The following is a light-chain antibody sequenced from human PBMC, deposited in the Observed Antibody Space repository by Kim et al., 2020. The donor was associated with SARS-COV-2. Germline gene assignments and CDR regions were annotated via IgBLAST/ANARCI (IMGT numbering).Light chain of an antibody. J-gene: IGKJ5*01. CDR1: QSVARNY. Sequence: EIVLTQSPATLSLSPGERATLSCRSSQSVARNYLAWYQQKPGQSPRLVIYAASSRATGIPDRFSGSGSGTDFTLTINRLEPEDFALYFCQQYASSPITFGRGTRLEIK. CDR3: QQYASSPIT. CDR2: AAS. V-gene: IGKV3-20*01.